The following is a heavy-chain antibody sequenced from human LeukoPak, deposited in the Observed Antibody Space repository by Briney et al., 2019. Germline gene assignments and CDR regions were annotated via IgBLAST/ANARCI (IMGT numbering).Heavy chain of an antibody. CDR3: AREPYCSSTSCYTSGYFDY. CDR1: GFTFSSYW. J-gene: IGHJ4*02. D-gene: IGHD2-2*02. Sequence: GGSLRLSCAASGFTFSSYWMSWVRQAPGKGLEWVANIKQDGSEKYYVDSVKGRFTISRDNAKNSLYLQMNSLRAEDTAVYYCAREPYCSSTSCYTSGYFDYWGQGTLVTVSS. V-gene: IGHV3-7*01. CDR2: IKQDGSEK.